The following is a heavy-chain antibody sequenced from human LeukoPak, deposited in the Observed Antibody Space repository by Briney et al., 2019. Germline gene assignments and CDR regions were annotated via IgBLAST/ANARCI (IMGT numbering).Heavy chain of an antibody. D-gene: IGHD4-17*01. Sequence: PSETLSLTCAVSGDSISTHYWSWIRQPPGKGLEWVGYISYSGSTNFNPSLKSRVSISLHTSKNQFSLKLNSVTTADTAMYYCARGIADYGLIYFDYWGQGTLVTVSS. CDR3: ARGIADYGLIYFDY. CDR1: GDSISTHY. J-gene: IGHJ4*02. V-gene: IGHV4-59*11. CDR2: ISYSGST.